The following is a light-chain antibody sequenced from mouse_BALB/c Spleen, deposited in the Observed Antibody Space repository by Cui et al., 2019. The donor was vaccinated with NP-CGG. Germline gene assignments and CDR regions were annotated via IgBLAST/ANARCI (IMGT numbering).Light chain of an antibody. CDR1: TGAVTTSNY. Sequence: QAVVTQESALTTSPGETVTLTCRSSTGAVTTSNYANWVQEKPDHLFTGLIGGTNNRAPGVPARFSGSLIGDKAAFTITGAQTEDEAIYFCALWYSIHWVFGGGTKLTVL. CDR2: GTN. V-gene: IGLV1*01. J-gene: IGLJ1*01. CDR3: ALWYSIHWV.